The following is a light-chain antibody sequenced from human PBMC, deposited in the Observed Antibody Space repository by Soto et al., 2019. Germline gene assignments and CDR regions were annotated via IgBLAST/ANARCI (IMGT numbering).Light chain of an antibody. J-gene: IGKJ5*01. CDR1: QTVSSN. CDR2: GAS. V-gene: IGKV3-15*01. Sequence: ENVLTQSPCTLSLSPGAIATLSCRAIQTVSSNSLAWYQQKPGQAPRLLIYGASTRATGIPARFSGSGSGTEFTLTISSLQSEDFAVYYCQQYNNWPPITFGQGTLLEIK. CDR3: QQYNNWPPIT.